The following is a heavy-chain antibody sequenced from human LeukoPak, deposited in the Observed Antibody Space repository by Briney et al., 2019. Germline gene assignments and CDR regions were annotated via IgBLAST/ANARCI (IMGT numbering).Heavy chain of an antibody. CDR2: INQDESEK. D-gene: IGHD1-26*01. Sequence: GGSLTLTCPLSGFTFSNHRMSWVRQAPGQALELVAHINQDESEKYYVDSVKDRFTISRDNSKNSLYLQMHSLRAEDTAIYYCARDKIVGASKFDYWGQGTLVTVSS. J-gene: IGHJ4*02. V-gene: IGHV3-7*01. CDR1: GFTFSNHR. CDR3: ARDKIVGASKFDY.